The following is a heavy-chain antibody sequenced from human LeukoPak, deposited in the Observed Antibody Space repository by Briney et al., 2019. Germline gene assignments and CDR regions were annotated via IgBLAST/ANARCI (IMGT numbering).Heavy chain of an antibody. V-gene: IGHV4-39*01. CDR3: ARRYYGSSAFDI. D-gene: IGHD3-10*01. J-gene: IGHJ3*02. Sequence: SETLSLTCTVSGGSISSSSYYWGLIRQPPGKGLEWIGSIYYSGGTYYNPSLKSRVTISVDTSKNQFSLKLSSVTAADTAVYSCARRYYGSSAFDIWGQGTMVTVSS. CDR1: GGSISSSSYY. CDR2: IYYSGGT.